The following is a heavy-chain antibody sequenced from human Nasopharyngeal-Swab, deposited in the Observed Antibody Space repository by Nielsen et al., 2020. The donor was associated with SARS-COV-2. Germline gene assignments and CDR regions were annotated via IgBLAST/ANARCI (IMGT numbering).Heavy chain of an antibody. V-gene: IGHV3-23*01. J-gene: IGHJ6*02. CDR3: ARDGRRIQNGMDV. D-gene: IGHD5-18*01. CDR2: ISGGGGST. Sequence: GESLKISCAASGFTFSSYAMSWVRQAPGKGLEWVSAISGGGGSTYYADSVKGRFTISRDNSKNTLYLQMNSLRAEDTAVYYCARDGRRIQNGMDVWGQGTTVTVSS. CDR1: GFTFSSYA.